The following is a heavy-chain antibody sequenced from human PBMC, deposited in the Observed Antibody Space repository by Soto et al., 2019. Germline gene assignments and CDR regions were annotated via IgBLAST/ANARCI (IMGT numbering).Heavy chain of an antibody. V-gene: IGHV4-59*01. D-gene: IGHD3-10*01. CDR3: ARARLSRSWWFDP. J-gene: IGHJ5*02. Sequence: SETLSLTCTVSGGTISSYYWIWLRQPPGKGLEWIGYIYYSGSTNYNPSLKSRVTISVDTSKNQFSLKLSSVTAADTAVYYCARARLSRSWWFDPWGQGTLVTVSS. CDR1: GGTISSYY. CDR2: IYYSGST.